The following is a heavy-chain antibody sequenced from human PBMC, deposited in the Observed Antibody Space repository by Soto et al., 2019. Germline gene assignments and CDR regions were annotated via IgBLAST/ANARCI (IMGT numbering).Heavy chain of an antibody. CDR1: GGTFSSYA. D-gene: IGHD2-2*01. V-gene: IGHV1-69*12. J-gene: IGHJ6*02. Sequence: QVQLVQSGAEVKKPGSSVKVSCKASGGTFSSYAISWVRQAPRQGLEWMGGIIPIFGTANYAQKFQGRVTITADEATSTAYMELSSLRSEDTAVYYCARHVPAAGYYYGMDVWGQGTTVTVSS. CDR2: IIPIFGTA. CDR3: ARHVPAAGYYYGMDV.